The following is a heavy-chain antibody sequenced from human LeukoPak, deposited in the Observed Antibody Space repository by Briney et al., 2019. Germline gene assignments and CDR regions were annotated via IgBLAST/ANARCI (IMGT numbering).Heavy chain of an antibody. J-gene: IGHJ4*02. CDR1: GGSISSYY. CDR2: IYYSGGT. V-gene: IGHV4-59*01. D-gene: IGHD6-6*01. Sequence: SETLSLTCTVSGGSISSYYWSWIRQPPGKGLEWIGYIYYSGGTNYNPSLKSRVTISVDTSKNQFTLKLSSVTAADTAVYYCARGTWSSSIDYWGQGTLVTVSS. CDR3: ARGTWSSSIDY.